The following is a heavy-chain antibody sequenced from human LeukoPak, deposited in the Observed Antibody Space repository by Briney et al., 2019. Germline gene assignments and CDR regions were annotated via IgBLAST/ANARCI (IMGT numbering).Heavy chain of an antibody. J-gene: IGHJ5*02. CDR1: GDSMSNYH. V-gene: IGHV4-59*01. D-gene: IGHD5-18*01. CDR3: ARGSDGFRFDP. CDR2: IYNIGTT. Sequence: SETLSLTRTVSGDSMSNYHWTWIRQSPGKGLEYIGYIYNIGTTNYNPSLKSRATISVDMSKKQFSLKLNSVTAADTAMYYCARGSDGFRFDPWGQGTLVTVSS.